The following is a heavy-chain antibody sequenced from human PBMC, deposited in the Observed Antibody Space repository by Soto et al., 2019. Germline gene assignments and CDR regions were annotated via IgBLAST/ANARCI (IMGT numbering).Heavy chain of an antibody. CDR1: GLTFSDYY. J-gene: IGHJ6*02. Sequence: QVQLVESGGGLVKPGGSLRLSCAASGLTFSDYYMSWIRQAPGKGLEWVSYITGSGDYTKYADSVRGRFTISRDNAKNSLYLQMNSLRADDTAVYYCARELDGIDVWGQGTTVIVSS. CDR2: ITGSGDYT. V-gene: IGHV3-11*05. CDR3: ARELDGIDV.